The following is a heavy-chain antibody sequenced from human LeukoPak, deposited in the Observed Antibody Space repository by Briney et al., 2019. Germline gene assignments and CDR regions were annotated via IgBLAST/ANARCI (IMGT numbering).Heavy chain of an antibody. J-gene: IGHJ5*02. CDR1: GFTFDDYA. V-gene: IGHV3-9*01. D-gene: IGHD2-2*01. CDR3: AKDASSTSFNWFDP. Sequence: GGSLRLSCAASGFTFDDYAMHWVRQAPGKGLEWVSGISWNSGSIVYADSVKGRFTISRDNAKNSLHLQMNSLRAEDTALYYCAKDASSTSFNWFDPWGQGTLVTVSS. CDR2: ISWNSGSI.